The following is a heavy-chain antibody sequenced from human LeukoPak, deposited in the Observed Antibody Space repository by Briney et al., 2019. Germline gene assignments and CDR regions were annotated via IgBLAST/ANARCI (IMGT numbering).Heavy chain of an antibody. J-gene: IGHJ6*02. D-gene: IGHD3-22*01. CDR3: ARPSMIEPVRYYYYYGMDV. Sequence: GGSLRLSCAASGVTLSTYAMSWARQAPGKGLEWVSGISSSGSGDNTYYADSVKGRFTISRDNAKNSLYLQMNSLRAEDTAVYYCARPSMIEPVRYYYYYGMDVWGQGTTVTVSS. V-gene: IGHV3-21*01. CDR2: ISSSGSGDNT. CDR1: GVTLSTYA.